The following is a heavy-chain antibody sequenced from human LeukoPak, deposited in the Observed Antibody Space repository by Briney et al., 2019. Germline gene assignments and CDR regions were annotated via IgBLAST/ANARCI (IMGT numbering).Heavy chain of an antibody. Sequence: GGSLRLSCAASGFTFSSYAMSWVRQAPGRGLEWVSGISGSGDNTYYADSVRGRFTISRDNSKNTLYLQMNSLRAEDTAVYYCAPRMYSRGWPDAFDIWGQGTMVTVSS. CDR2: ISGSGDNT. V-gene: IGHV3-23*01. J-gene: IGHJ3*02. CDR3: APRMYSRGWPDAFDI. D-gene: IGHD6-19*01. CDR1: GFTFSSYA.